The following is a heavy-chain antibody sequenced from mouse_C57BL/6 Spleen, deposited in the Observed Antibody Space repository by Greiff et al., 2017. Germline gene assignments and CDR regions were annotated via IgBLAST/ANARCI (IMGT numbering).Heavy chain of an antibody. CDR1: GYTFTSYW. CDR3: ARRGKGAMDY. V-gene: IGHV1-50*01. CDR2: IDPSDSYT. Sequence: QVQLQQPGAELVKPGASVKLSCKASGYTFTSYWMQWVKQRPGQGLAWIGEIDPSDSYTNYNQKFKGKATLTVDTSSSTAYMQLSSLTSEDSAVYYCARRGKGAMDYWGQGTSGTVSS. J-gene: IGHJ4*01. D-gene: IGHD1-3*01.